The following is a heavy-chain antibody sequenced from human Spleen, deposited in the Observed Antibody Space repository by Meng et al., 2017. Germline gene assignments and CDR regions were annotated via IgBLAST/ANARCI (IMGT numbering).Heavy chain of an antibody. V-gene: IGHV1-2*02. J-gene: IGHJ4*02. CDR1: GHTFADYY. Sequence: ASVPVSFQASGHTFADYYFHWVRQAPGQGLEWMGWINPYTGGTLYAQRFQGRVTLTTDTSTGTVYMDLSRLRSDETASDYCARGNWYFSDYWGQGTLVTVSS. D-gene: IGHD1-1*01. CDR2: INPYTGGT. CDR3: ARGNWYFSDY.